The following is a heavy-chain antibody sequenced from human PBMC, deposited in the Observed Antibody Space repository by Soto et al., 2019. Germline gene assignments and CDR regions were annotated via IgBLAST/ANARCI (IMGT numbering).Heavy chain of an antibody. V-gene: IGHV1-18*04. CDR2: ISGYNGNT. CDR3: ARDEVPAANWLDP. D-gene: IGHD2-2*01. Sequence: ASVKVSCKASGYTFTNYGITWVRQAPGQGLEWMGWISGYNGNTNYAQNLRGRVTMTTDTSTSTAYMELRSLRSDDTAVYYCARDEVPAANWLDPWGQGTLVTVSS. CDR1: GYTFTNYG. J-gene: IGHJ5*02.